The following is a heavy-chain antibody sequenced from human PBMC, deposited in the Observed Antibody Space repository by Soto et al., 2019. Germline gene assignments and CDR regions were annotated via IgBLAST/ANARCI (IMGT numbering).Heavy chain of an antibody. CDR1: GFTFSSYA. D-gene: IGHD1-1*01. V-gene: IGHV3-30-3*01. CDR3: ARPTSNWNYYYYYGMDV. J-gene: IGHJ6*02. Sequence: GGSLRLSCAASGFTFSSYAMHWVRQAPGKGLEWVAVISYDGSNKYYADSVKGRFTISRDNSKNTLYLQMNSLRAEDTAVYYCARPTSNWNYYYYYGMDVWGQGTTVTVSS. CDR2: ISYDGSNK.